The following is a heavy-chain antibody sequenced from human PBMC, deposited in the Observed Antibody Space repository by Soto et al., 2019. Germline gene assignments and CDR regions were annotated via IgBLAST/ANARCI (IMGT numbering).Heavy chain of an antibody. J-gene: IGHJ5*02. D-gene: IGHD3-22*01. Sequence: SETLFLTCAVYGGSFSGYYWSWIRQPPGKGLEWIGEINHSGSTNYNPSLKSRVTISVDTSKNQFSLKLSSVTAADTAVYYCAREPLYDSSGYYYRPFDPWGQGTLVTVSS. V-gene: IGHV4-34*01. CDR3: AREPLYDSSGYYYRPFDP. CDR2: INHSGST. CDR1: GGSFSGYY.